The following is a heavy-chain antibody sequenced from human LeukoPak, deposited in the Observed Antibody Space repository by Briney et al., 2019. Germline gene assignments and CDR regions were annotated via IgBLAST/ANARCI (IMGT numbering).Heavy chain of an antibody. CDR2: ISSSSSTI. CDR1: GFTFSSYS. V-gene: IGHV3-48*04. D-gene: IGHD1-26*01. CDR3: ARDQGGSHDAFDI. J-gene: IGHJ3*02. Sequence: GSLRLSCAASGFTFSSYSMNWVRQAPGKGLEWVSYISSSSSTIYYADSVKGRFTISRDNAKNSLYLQMNSLRAEDTAVYYCARDQGGSHDAFDIWGQGTMVTVSS.